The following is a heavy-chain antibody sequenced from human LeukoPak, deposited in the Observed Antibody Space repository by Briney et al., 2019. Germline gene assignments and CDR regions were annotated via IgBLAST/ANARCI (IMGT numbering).Heavy chain of an antibody. CDR2: IYYSGNT. V-gene: IGHV4-39*07. CDR3: ARENVVSHDAFDI. D-gene: IGHD2-8*02. CDR1: GGSISSSSHY. J-gene: IGHJ3*02. Sequence: PSETLSLTCTVSGGSISSSSHYWGWIRQPPGKGLEWMGSIYYSGNTYYNPSLKSRVTISVDTSKNQFSLKLSSVTAADTAVYYCARENVVSHDAFDIWGQGTMVTVSS.